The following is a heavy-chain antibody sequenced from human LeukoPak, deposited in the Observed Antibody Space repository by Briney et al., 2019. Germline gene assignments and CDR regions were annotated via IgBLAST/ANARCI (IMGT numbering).Heavy chain of an antibody. J-gene: IGHJ4*02. Sequence: GGSLRLSCAASGFTFSTSGMHWVRQAPGKGLEWVAVIWYDGSNKHYAESVKGRFSISRDNSKNTLYLQMNSLRAEDTAVYYCAKERWTDGYNFFDYLGRGTLVTVSS. CDR3: AKERWTDGYNFFDY. D-gene: IGHD5-24*01. CDR1: GFTFSTSG. V-gene: IGHV3-33*06. CDR2: IWYDGSNK.